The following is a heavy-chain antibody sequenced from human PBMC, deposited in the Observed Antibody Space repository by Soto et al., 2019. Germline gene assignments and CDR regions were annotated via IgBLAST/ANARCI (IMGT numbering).Heavy chain of an antibody. Sequence: PSETLSLTCTVSGGSVSSGSYYWSWIRQPPGKGLEWIGYIYHSGSTYYNPPLESRVTISVDTSKNQFSLRLSSVTAADTAVYYCAREVVEPAAMGNHYYYMDVWGKGTTVTLSS. J-gene: IGHJ6*03. CDR1: GGSVSSGSYY. V-gene: IGHV4-61*01. CDR2: IYHSGST. D-gene: IGHD2-2*01. CDR3: AREVVEPAAMGNHYYYMDV.